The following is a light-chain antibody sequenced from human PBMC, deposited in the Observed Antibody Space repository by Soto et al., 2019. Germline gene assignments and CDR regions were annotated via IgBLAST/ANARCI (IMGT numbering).Light chain of an antibody. CDR1: QSVSSN. V-gene: IGKV3-15*01. CDR2: GAS. Sequence: IVMTQSPATLSVSPGERATLSCRASQSVSSNLAWYQQKPGQAPRLLIYGASTRATGIPARFSGSGSGTDFTLTISSLQSEDFAVYYCQQYGDWPLTFGGGAKVEIE. CDR3: QQYGDWPLT. J-gene: IGKJ4*01.